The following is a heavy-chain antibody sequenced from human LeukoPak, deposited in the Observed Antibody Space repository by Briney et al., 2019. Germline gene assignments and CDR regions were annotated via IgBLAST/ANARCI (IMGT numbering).Heavy chain of an antibody. D-gene: IGHD2-15*01. J-gene: IGHJ4*02. CDR3: AKGGGYCSGGSCYDFDY. CDR2: ISYDGSNK. CDR1: GFTFSSYG. V-gene: IGHV3-30*18. Sequence: GGSLRLSCAASGFTFSSYGMHWVRQAPGKGLEWVAVISYDGSNKYYADSVKGRFTISRDNSKNTLYLQMNSLRAEDTAVYYCAKGGGYCSGGSCYDFDYWGQGTLVTVSS.